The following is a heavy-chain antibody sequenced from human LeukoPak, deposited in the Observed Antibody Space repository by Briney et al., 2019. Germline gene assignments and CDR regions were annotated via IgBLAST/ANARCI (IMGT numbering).Heavy chain of an antibody. CDR3: ARGDSSGWHDAFDI. D-gene: IGHD6-19*01. CDR1: GYTLTELS. V-gene: IGHV1-24*01. Sequence: ASVKVSCKVSGYTLTELSMHWVRQAPGKGLEWMGGFDPEDGETIYAQKFQGRVTMTEDTSTDTAYMELSSLRSEDTAVYYCARGDSSGWHDAFDIWGQGTMVTVSS. CDR2: FDPEDGET. J-gene: IGHJ3*02.